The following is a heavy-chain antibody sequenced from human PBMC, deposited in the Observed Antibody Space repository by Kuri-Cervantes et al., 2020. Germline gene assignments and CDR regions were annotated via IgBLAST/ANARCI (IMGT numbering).Heavy chain of an antibody. J-gene: IGHJ3*02. V-gene: IGHV3-21*01. CDR1: RFTFSSYS. CDR2: ISSSSYI. Sequence: GESLKISCAASRFTFSSYSMNWVRQAPGKGLEWVSSISSSSYIYYADSVKGRFTISRDNAKNSLYLQMNSLRAEDTAVYYCARARVAVAPADAFDIWGQGTMVT. D-gene: IGHD6-19*01. CDR3: ARARVAVAPADAFDI.